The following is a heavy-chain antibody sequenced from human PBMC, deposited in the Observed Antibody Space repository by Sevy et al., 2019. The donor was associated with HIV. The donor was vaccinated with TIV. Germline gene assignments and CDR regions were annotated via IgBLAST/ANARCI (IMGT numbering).Heavy chain of an antibody. Sequence: GGSLRLSCAASGFTFSSYGMHWVRQAPGKGLEWVAVISYDGSNKYYADSVKGRFTISRDNSKNTLYLQMNSLRAEETAVYYCAKDLGDGDYFDYWGQGTLVTVSS. J-gene: IGHJ4*02. CDR2: ISYDGSNK. CDR3: AKDLGDGDYFDY. D-gene: IGHD3-10*01. V-gene: IGHV3-30*18. CDR1: GFTFSSYG.